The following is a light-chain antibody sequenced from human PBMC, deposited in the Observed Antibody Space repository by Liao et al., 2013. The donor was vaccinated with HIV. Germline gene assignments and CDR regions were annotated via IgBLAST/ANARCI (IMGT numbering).Light chain of an antibody. CDR1: KLGDKY. Sequence: SYELTQPPSVSVSPGQTVNIACSGEKLGDKYVCWYQKKTGQSPVLVIFQDRKRPSGIPNRFSGSNSDNTATLIIGRVEAGDEADYYCQVWDRSGSHPNVFGPGTKLTVL. J-gene: IGLJ1*01. CDR3: QVWDRSGSHPNV. V-gene: IGLV3-1*01. CDR2: QDR.